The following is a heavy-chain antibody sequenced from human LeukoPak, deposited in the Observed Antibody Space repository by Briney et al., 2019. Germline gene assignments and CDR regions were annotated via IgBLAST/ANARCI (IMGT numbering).Heavy chain of an antibody. D-gene: IGHD3-3*01. J-gene: IGHJ4*02. V-gene: IGHV1-18*01. Sequence: ASVKVSCKASGYTFTSYGINWVRQAPGQGLEWMGWISAYNGNTNYAQKLQDRVTMTTDTSTRTAYMELSSLRSEDTAVYYCASLFGVAGGPFDYWGQGTLVTVSS. CDR2: ISAYNGNT. CDR3: ASLFGVAGGPFDY. CDR1: GYTFTSYG.